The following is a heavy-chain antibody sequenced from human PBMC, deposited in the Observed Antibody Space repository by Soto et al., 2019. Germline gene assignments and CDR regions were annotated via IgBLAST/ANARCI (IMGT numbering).Heavy chain of an antibody. V-gene: IGHV1-69*01. CDR1: GGTFSNYT. D-gene: IGHD2-2*01. J-gene: IGHJ6*02. Sequence: QVQLVQSGAEVKKPGSSVKVFCKASGGTFSNYTISWVRQAPGQGLEWMGGIIPVFGTTDYEQKFQGRVTITADGSTSTAYMKLSRLRSADTAVYYCARSSTYIVVRKPTGNQDYYGMDVWGQWTTVTVSS. CDR2: IIPVFGTT. CDR3: ARSSTYIVVRKPTGNQDYYGMDV.